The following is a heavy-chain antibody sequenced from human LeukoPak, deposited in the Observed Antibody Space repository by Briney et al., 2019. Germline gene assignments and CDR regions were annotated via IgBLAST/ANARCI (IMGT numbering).Heavy chain of an antibody. D-gene: IGHD3-10*01. J-gene: IGHJ5*02. V-gene: IGHV3-33*01. CDR3: ARDRGGFNWFDP. CDR1: GFTFSSYG. CDR2: IRYDGSNK. Sequence: GGSLRLSCAASGFTFSSYGMHWVRQAPGKGLEWVAVIRYDGSNKYYADSVKGRFTISRDNSKNTLYLQMNSLRAEDTAVYYCARDRGGFNWFDPWGQGTLVTVSS.